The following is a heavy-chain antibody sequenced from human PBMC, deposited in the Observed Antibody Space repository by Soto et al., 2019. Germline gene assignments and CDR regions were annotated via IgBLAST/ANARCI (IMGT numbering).Heavy chain of an antibody. V-gene: IGHV1-69*14. D-gene: IGHD4-17*01. Sequence: QVQLVQSGAEXKKPXSXXKXSCKASGGTFSSYAINWVRQAPGQGLEWMGGIIPIFGTANYAQKFQGRVTITADKSTNTAYMQLRSLRSEDTAVYYCASSPPPTVTMYSRYFDLWGRGTLVTVSS. CDR2: IIPIFGTA. J-gene: IGHJ2*01. CDR1: GGTFSSYA. CDR3: ASSPPPTVTMYSRYFDL.